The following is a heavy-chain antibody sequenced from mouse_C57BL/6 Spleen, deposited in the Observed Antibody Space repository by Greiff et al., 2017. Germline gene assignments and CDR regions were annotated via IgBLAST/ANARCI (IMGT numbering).Heavy chain of an antibody. CDR3: ARGGGSSYNWYFDV. CDR2: INPSSGYT. V-gene: IGHV1-7*01. CDR1: GYTFTSYW. Sequence: QVQLKQSGAELAKPGASVKLSCKASGYTFTSYWMHWVKQRPGQGLEWIGYINPSSGYTKYNQKFKDKATVTADKSSSTAYMQLSSLTYADSAVYYCARGGGSSYNWYFDVWGTGTTVTVSS. J-gene: IGHJ1*03. D-gene: IGHD1-1*01.